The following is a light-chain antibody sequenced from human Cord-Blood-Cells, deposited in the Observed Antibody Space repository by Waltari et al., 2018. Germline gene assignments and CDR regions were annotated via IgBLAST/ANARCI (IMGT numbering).Light chain of an antibody. CDR1: QSISSY. CDR2: AAS. CDR3: QQSYSTPLT. J-gene: IGKJ4*01. Sequence: DIQMTQSPSLLSASVGNRVTITCRASQSISSYLNWYQQKPGKAPQLLIYAASSLQSGVPSRFSGSGSGTDFTLTISSLQPEDFATYYCQQSYSTPLTFGGGTKVEIK. V-gene: IGKV1-39*01.